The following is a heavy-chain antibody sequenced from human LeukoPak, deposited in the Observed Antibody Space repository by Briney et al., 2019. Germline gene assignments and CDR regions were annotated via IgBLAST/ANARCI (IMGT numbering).Heavy chain of an antibody. J-gene: IGHJ4*02. D-gene: IGHD4-17*01. V-gene: IGHV3-64D*09. CDR1: GFTFSNYA. Sequence: GGPLRLSCSASGFTFSNYAMHWVRQAPGKGLEYVSAIGSNRGTTYYADSVKGRFTISRDNSKNTLYLQMSSLRAEDTAVYYCVKACTVTTHFDYWGQGTLVTV. CDR3: VKACTVTTHFDY. CDR2: IGSNRGTT.